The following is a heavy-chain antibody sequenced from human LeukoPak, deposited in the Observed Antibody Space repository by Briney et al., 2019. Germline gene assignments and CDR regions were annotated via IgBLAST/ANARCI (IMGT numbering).Heavy chain of an antibody. J-gene: IGHJ6*02. CDR3: ARDLVRGYGMAV. V-gene: IGHV3-21*01. D-gene: IGHD6-13*01. Sequence: GGSLRLSCAASGVTFNSYYMNWVRQAPGKGLEWVAAINNSSSYIYYADSVNGRFTISRDNAKNSLYLQSNSLRAEDTAVYYCARDLVRGYGMAVWGQGTTVTVCS. CDR1: GVTFNSYY. CDR2: INNSSSYI.